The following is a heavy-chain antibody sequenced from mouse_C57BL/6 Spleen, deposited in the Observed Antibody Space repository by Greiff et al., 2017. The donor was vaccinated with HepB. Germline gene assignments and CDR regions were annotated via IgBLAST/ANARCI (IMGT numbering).Heavy chain of an antibody. Sequence: QVQLQQPGAELVKPGASVKMSCKASGYTFTSYWLTWVKQRPGQGLEWIGDIYPGSGSTNYNGKFKSKATLTVDTYSSTAYMQLSSLTSEDSAVYCCASRCDDGEAWIAYWGQGTLITVSA. CDR3: ASRCDDGEAWIAY. J-gene: IGHJ3*01. V-gene: IGHV1-55*01. CDR2: IYPGSGST. CDR1: GYTFTSYW.